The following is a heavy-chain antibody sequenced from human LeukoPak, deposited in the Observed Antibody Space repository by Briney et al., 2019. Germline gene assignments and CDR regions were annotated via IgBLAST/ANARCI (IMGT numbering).Heavy chain of an antibody. V-gene: IGHV4-34*01. CDR1: GGSFSGYY. CDR3: ARGTGLL. J-gene: IGHJ4*02. Sequence: SETLSLTCAAYGGSFSGYYWSWIRQPPGKGLEWIGEINHSGSTNYNPSLKSRVTIPVDTSKNQFSLKLSSVTAADTAVYYCARGTGLLWGQGTLVTVSS. CDR2: INHSGST. D-gene: IGHD1-26*01.